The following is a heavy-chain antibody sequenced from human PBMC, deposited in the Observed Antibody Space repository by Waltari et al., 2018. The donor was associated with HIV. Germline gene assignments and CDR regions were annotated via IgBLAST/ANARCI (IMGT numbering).Heavy chain of an antibody. J-gene: IGHJ3*02. V-gene: IGHV4-59*01. Sequence: QVQLQESGPGLVKPSETLSLTCTVSGGSISSYYWSWIRQPPGKGLEWIGYIYYSGSTNYNPSLKSRVTISVDTSKNPFSLKLSAVTASDTAVYYCARVPYDSSGLDAFDIWGQGTMVTVSS. D-gene: IGHD3-22*01. CDR1: GGSISSYY. CDR2: IYYSGST. CDR3: ARVPYDSSGLDAFDI.